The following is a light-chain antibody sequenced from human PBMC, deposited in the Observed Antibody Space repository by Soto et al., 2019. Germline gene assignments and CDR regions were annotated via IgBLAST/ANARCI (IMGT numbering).Light chain of an antibody. CDR1: QSVSSSY. J-gene: IGKJ1*01. CDR3: QQYNNWPPWT. V-gene: IGKV3-20*01. CDR2: GAS. Sequence: EILLTQSPATLSSSPGERATLSCRANQSVSSSYLAWYQQKPGQAPRLLIYGASSRATGIPDRFSGSGSGTDFTLTISRLEPEDFAVYYCQQYNNWPPWTFGQGTKVDIK.